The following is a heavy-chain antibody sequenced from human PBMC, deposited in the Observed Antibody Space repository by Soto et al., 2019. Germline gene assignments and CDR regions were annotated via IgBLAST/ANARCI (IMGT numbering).Heavy chain of an antibody. Sequence: ASVKVSCKASGGTFSSYAISWVRQAPGQGLEWMGGIIPIFGIANYAQKFQGRVTITADKSTSTAYMELSSLRSEDTAVYYCAREDYGDYYFDYWGQGTLVTVSS. J-gene: IGHJ4*02. V-gene: IGHV1-69*10. CDR3: AREDYGDYYFDY. CDR1: GGTFSSYA. D-gene: IGHD4-17*01. CDR2: IIPIFGIA.